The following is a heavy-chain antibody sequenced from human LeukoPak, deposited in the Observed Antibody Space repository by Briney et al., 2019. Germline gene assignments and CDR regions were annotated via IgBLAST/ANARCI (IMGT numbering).Heavy chain of an antibody. J-gene: IGHJ3*02. CDR1: GFTFSSYA. V-gene: IGHV3-23*01. CDR3: AGTAAAWKYAYDI. D-gene: IGHD6-13*01. CDR2: ISGSGDYT. Sequence: GGSLRLSCAASGFTFSSYAMSWVRQAPGKGLEWVSTISGSGDYTYHADSVKGRFTISRDNSKNTLYLQMNSLRAEDTAVYYCAGTAAAWKYAYDIWGRGTMVTVSS.